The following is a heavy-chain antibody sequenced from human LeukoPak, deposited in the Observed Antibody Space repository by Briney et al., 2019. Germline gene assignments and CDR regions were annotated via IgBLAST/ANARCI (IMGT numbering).Heavy chain of an antibody. V-gene: IGHV4-59*12. Sequence: SETLSLTCTVSGGSISSYYWSWIRQPPGKGLEWIGYIYYSGSTNYNPSLKSRVTISVDTSKNQFSLKLSSVTAADTAVYYCAGDSGSYVSYFDYWGQGTLVTVSS. D-gene: IGHD1-26*01. J-gene: IGHJ4*02. CDR2: IYYSGST. CDR1: GGSISSYY. CDR3: AGDSGSYVSYFDY.